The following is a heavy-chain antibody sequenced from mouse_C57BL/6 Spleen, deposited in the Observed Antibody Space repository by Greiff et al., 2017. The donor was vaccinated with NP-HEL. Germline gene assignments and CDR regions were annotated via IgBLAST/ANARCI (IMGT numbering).Heavy chain of an antibody. Sequence: EVKLVESGPELVKPGASVKIPCKASGYTFTDYNMDWVKQSHGKSLEWIGDINPNNGGTIYNQKFKGKATLTVDKSSSTAYMELRSLTSEDTAVYYCARRKENGYYDAMDYWGQGTSVTVSS. CDR2: INPNNGGT. D-gene: IGHD2-2*01. V-gene: IGHV1-18*01. CDR3: ARRKENGYYDAMDY. CDR1: GYTFTDYN. J-gene: IGHJ4*01.